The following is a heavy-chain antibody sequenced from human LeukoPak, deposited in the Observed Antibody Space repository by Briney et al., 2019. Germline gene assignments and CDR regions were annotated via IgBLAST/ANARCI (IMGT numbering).Heavy chain of an antibody. CDR1: GYTFTGYY. D-gene: IGHD3-16*02. V-gene: IGHV1-2*02. Sequence: ASVKVSCKASGYTFTGYYMHWVRQAPGQGLEWMGWINPNSGGTNYAQKFQGRVTMTRDTSFSTAYMELSRLRSDDTAVYYCAREYYDYVWGSYRYTVYYFDYWGQGTLVTVSS. CDR2: INPNSGGT. J-gene: IGHJ4*02. CDR3: AREYYDYVWGSYRYTVYYFDY.